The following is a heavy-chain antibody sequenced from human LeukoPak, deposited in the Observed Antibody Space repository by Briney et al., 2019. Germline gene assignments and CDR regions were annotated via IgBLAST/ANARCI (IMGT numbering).Heavy chain of an antibody. V-gene: IGHV3-33*01. CDR2: IWYDGSNK. CDR1: GFTFSSYG. Sequence: PGGSLRLSCAASGFTFSSYGMHWVRQAPGKGLEWVAVIWYDGSNKYYADSVKGRFTISRDNSKNTLYLQMNSLRAEDTAVYYCARHSSPEGFDYWGQGTLVTVSS. CDR3: ARHSSPEGFDY. J-gene: IGHJ4*02.